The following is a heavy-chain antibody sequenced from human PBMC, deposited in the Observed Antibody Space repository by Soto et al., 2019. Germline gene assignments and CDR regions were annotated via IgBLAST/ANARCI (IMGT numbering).Heavy chain of an antibody. Sequence: KPSETLSLTCTVSGSSIINSAYYWAWLRQPPGKEPEWIGNIFYSGKVYYAPSFRGRVSMSIDTSRNQFSLQLHSVAASDTAVYYCARARIVLIPTAWFDPWGRGTLVTVSS. V-gene: IGHV4-39*07. D-gene: IGHD2-2*01. CDR2: IFYSGKV. CDR1: GSSIINSAYY. J-gene: IGHJ5*02. CDR3: ARARIVLIPTAWFDP.